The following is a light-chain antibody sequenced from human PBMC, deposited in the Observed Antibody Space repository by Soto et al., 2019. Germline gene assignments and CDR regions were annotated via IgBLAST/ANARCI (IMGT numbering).Light chain of an antibody. J-gene: IGLJ1*01. CDR1: SSDVGGYSY. V-gene: IGLV2-14*01. Sequence: QSALTQPASVSGSPGQSITISCTGTSSDVGGYSYVSWYQQCPGKAPKLMIFDVSYRPSGVSNRFSGSKSGNTASLTISGLQAEDVADYYSSSYTSSSSNVFGTGTKLTVL. CDR3: SSYTSSSSNV. CDR2: DVS.